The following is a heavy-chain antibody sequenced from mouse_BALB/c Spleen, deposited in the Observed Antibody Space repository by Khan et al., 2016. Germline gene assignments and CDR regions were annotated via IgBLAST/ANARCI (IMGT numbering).Heavy chain of an antibody. V-gene: IGHV9-3*02. Sequence: QIQLVQSGPELKKPGETVKISCKASGYTFTNYGMNWVKQAPGKGLKWMGWINTNTGEPTYAEEFKGRFAFSLETSASTAYLQFNNLNNEDTDTYFVAEDYYGSNGVAYWGQGTLVTVSA. CDR2: INTNTGEP. CDR1: GYTFTNYG. CDR3: AEDYYGSNGVAY. D-gene: IGHD1-1*01. J-gene: IGHJ3*01.